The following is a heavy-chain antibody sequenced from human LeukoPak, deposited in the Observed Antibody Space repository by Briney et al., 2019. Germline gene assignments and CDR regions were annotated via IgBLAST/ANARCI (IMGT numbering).Heavy chain of an antibody. V-gene: IGHV4-38-2*01. CDR1: GYSLSSDYY. J-gene: IGHJ4*02. CDR3: TSGPNFYYFDY. Sequence: SETLSLTCAVSGYSLSSDYYWGWIRQPPGKGLEWIGTIYHSGRTYLNPSLKSRVTISVDTSKNQFSLNLNSVTAAGTAVYYCTSGPNFYYFDYWGQGTLVTVSS. D-gene: IGHD3-3*01. CDR2: IYHSGRT.